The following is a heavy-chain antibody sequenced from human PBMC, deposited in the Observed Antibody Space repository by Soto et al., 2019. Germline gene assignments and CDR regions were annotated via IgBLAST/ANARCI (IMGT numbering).Heavy chain of an antibody. D-gene: IGHD6-13*01. Sequence: ASVKVSCKASGYTFASYGISWVRQAPGQGLEWMGWISAYNGNTNYAQKLQGRVTMTTDTSTSTAYMELRSLRSDDTAVYYCARTGYSSSWYPFDYWGQGTLVTVSS. V-gene: IGHV1-18*01. J-gene: IGHJ4*02. CDR3: ARTGYSSSWYPFDY. CDR1: GYTFASYG. CDR2: ISAYNGNT.